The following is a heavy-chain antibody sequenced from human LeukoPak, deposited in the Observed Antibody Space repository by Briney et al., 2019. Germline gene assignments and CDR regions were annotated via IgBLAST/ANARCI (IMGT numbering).Heavy chain of an antibody. CDR2: ISNSGTSI. CDR1: GFTFSDSY. D-gene: IGHD1-14*01. Sequence: GGSLRLSCAASGFTFSDSYMTWIRQAPGKGLEWVSYISNSGTSIFYADSVKGRFTTSRDNAKSSLYLQMNSLSAEDTAVYYCGRGHRGLDYWGQGALVTVSS. CDR3: GRGHRGLDY. V-gene: IGHV3-11*04. J-gene: IGHJ4*02.